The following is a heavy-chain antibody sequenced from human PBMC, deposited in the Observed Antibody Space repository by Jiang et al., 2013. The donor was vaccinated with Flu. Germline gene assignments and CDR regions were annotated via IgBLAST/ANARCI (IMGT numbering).Heavy chain of an antibody. V-gene: IGHV7-4-1*02. J-gene: IGHJ4*02. Sequence: GLEWMGWINTTLGTTYAQGFTGRFVFSLDTSVSTAYLQISSLKAEDTAVYYCARDIYGDYGDYWGQGTLVTVSS. D-gene: IGHD4-17*01. CDR3: ARDIYGDYGDY. CDR2: INTTLGT.